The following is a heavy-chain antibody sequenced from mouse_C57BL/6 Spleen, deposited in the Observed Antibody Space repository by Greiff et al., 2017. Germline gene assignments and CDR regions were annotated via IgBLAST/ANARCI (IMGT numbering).Heavy chain of an antibody. V-gene: IGHV14-4*01. CDR3: TTHYDGYPLFAY. CDR2: IDPENGDT. CDR1: GFNIKDDY. J-gene: IGHJ3*01. Sequence: VQLQQSGAELVRPGASVKLSCTASGFNIKDDYMHWVKQRPEQGLEWIGWIDPENGDTEYASKFQGKATITADTSSNTAYLQLSSLTSEDTAVYYCTTHYDGYPLFAYWGQGTLVTVSA. D-gene: IGHD2-3*01.